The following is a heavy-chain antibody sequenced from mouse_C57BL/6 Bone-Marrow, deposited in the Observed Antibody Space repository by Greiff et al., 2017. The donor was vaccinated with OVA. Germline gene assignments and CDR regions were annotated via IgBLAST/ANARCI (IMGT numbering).Heavy chain of an antibody. J-gene: IGHJ2*01. CDR3: ARQSGDY. Sequence: VQLQQSGAELVMPGASVKLSCKASGYTFTSYWMPWVKQRPGQGLEWIGEIDPSDSNTNYNQKFKGKSTLTVDKSSSTAYMQLSSLTSEDSAVYYCARQSGDYWGQGTTLTVSS. CDR2: IDPSDSNT. V-gene: IGHV1-69*01. CDR1: GYTFTSYW.